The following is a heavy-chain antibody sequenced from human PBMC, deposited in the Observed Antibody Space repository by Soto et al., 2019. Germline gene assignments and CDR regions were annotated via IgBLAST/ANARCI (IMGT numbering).Heavy chain of an antibody. CDR1: GFTFSSYS. CDR2: ISSSSSYI. V-gene: IGHV3-21*01. J-gene: IGHJ4*02. Sequence: GESLKISCAASGFTFSSYSMNWVRQAPGKGLEWVSSISSSSSYIYYADSVKGRFTISRDNAKNSLYLQMNSLRAEDTAVYHCARVSGYSYGTGDYWGQGTLVTVSS. D-gene: IGHD5-18*01. CDR3: ARVSGYSYGTGDY.